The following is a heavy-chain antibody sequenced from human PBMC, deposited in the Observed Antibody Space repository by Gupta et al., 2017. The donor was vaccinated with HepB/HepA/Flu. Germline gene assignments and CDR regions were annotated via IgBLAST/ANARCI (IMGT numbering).Heavy chain of an antibody. V-gene: IGHV1-2*02. CDR2: INPKSGDT. D-gene: IGHD3-9*01. Sequence: QVQLVQSGAEVKMPGASVKVSCKASGYTLSDDYLHWVRQAPGQGLEWMGWINPKSGDTNYTQKFQGRVTLTRDASITTAYIQLSGLRSHDSAVYYCARGGGIWLPRALGLKIFPFDIWGQGTLVTVSS. CDR1: GYTLSDDY. CDR3: ARGGGIWLPRALGLKIFPFDI. J-gene: IGHJ3*02.